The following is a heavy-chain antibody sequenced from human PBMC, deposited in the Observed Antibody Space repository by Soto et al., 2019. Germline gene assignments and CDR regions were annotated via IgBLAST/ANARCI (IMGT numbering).Heavy chain of an antibody. CDR3: ARWNGGFDP. J-gene: IGHJ5*02. D-gene: IGHD1-1*01. CDR2: INQDGSAK. CDR1: GFTFSDYY. Sequence: EEQLVESGGGLVQPGGSLRLSCAASGFTFSDYYMSWVRQAPGKGLEWVANINQDGSAKSYVDSVRGRFTISRDNGKNSLSLQMESLRADDTAVYYCARWNGGFDPWGQGTLVTFSS. V-gene: IGHV3-7*05.